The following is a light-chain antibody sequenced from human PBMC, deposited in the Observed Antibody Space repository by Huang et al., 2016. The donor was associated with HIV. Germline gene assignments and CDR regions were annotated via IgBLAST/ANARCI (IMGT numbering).Light chain of an antibody. J-gene: IGKJ4*01. Sequence: DIQMTQSPSSVSASVGDRVTTTCRASQDISTWLAWYQQKPGKAPKLLIYAASSLQSGVPSRFSGSGSGTDFTLTINSLQPEDFATYYCQQANSFLALTFGGGTKVEIK. CDR3: QQANSFLALT. CDR2: AAS. CDR1: QDISTW. V-gene: IGKV1-12*01.